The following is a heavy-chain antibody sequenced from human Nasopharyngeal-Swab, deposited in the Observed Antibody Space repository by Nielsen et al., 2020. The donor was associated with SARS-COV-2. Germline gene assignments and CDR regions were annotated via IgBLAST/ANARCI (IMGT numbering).Heavy chain of an antibody. CDR3: ARDADYDFWSGYSAFDY. CDR2: ISSSGSTI. J-gene: IGHJ4*02. Sequence: LSLTCAASGFTFSNYAMSWVRQAPGKGLEWVSYISSSGSTIYYADSVKGRFTISRDNAKNSLYLQMNSLRAEDTAVYYCARDADYDFWSGYSAFDYWGQGTLVTVSS. V-gene: IGHV3-48*04. CDR1: GFTFSNYA. D-gene: IGHD3-3*01.